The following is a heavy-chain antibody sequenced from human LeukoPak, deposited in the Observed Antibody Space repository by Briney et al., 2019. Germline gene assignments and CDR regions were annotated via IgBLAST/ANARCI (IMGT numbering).Heavy chain of an antibody. Sequence: SETLSLTCTVSGGSISSYYWSWIRQPPGKGLEWIGYFYYSGSTNYNPSLKSRVTISVDTSKNQFSLKLSSVTAADTAVYYCATVPTCLQHWGQGPLVTV. CDR3: ATVPTCLQH. J-gene: IGHJ4*02. D-gene: IGHD3-16*01. CDR2: FYYSGST. V-gene: IGHV4-59*01. CDR1: GGSISSYY.